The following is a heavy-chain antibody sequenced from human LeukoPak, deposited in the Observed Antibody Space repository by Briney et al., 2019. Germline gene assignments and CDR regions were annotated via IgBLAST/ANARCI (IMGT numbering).Heavy chain of an antibody. CDR3: ARHEHCSGGNCYSLDY. V-gene: IGHV5-51*01. CDR1: GYSFTSYW. CDR2: IYPGDSDT. J-gene: IGHJ4*02. D-gene: IGHD2-15*01. Sequence: GESLKISRNGSGYSFTSYWIGWVRQMPGKGLEWMGIIYPGDSDTRYSPSFQGQVTISADKSISTAYLQWSSLKASDTAMYYCARHEHCSGGNCYSLDYWGQGTLVTVSS.